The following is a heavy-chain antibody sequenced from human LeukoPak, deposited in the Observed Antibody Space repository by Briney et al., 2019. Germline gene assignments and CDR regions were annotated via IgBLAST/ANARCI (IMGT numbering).Heavy chain of an antibody. CDR3: ARHAERPPYDILTGYYLPYFDY. CDR1: GYTFTSYD. D-gene: IGHD3-9*01. Sequence: ASVKVSCKASGYTFTSYDINWVRQATGQGLEWMGWMNPNSGNTGYAQKFQGRVTMTRNTSISTAYMELSSLRSEDTAVYYCARHAERPPYDILTGYYLPYFDYWGQGTLVTVSS. CDR2: MNPNSGNT. J-gene: IGHJ4*02. V-gene: IGHV1-8*01.